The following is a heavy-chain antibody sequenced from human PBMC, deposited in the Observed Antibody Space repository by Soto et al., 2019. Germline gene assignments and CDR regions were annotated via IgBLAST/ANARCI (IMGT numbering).Heavy chain of an antibody. Sequence: SETLSLTCTVSGGSISSSSYYWAWIRQPPGKGLEWIGSCHYSGSTYYNPSLKSRVTISVDTSKNHFSLKLNSGTAAGTAIYYCARHVLATLFAFWVQGTLVTVSS. CDR1: GGSISSSSYY. V-gene: IGHV4-39*01. CDR3: ARHVLATLFAF. J-gene: IGHJ4*02. CDR2: CHYSGST.